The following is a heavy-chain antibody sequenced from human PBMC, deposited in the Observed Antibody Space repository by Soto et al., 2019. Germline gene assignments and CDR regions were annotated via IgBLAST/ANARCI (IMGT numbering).Heavy chain of an antibody. D-gene: IGHD5-12*01. CDR2: IYHSGST. Sequence: QVQLQESGPGLVKPSGNPSLTCAVSGGSISSSNWWSWVRQPPGKGLEWIGEIYHSGSTNYNPSLQRRVTVPVDQSKNKSSLKRSSVTAADTAVYDWASLFSSGYDWPDYWGQGTLVTVSS. CDR3: ASLFSSGYDWPDY. V-gene: IGHV4-4*02. CDR1: GGSISSSNW. J-gene: IGHJ4*02.